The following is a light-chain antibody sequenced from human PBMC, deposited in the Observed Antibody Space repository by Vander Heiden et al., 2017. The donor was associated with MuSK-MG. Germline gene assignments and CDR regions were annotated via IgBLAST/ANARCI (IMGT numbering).Light chain of an antibody. J-gene: IGLJ2*01. V-gene: IGLV3-21*04. CDR3: QVWDSSSDQAL. CDR2: YDR. CDR1: NIGIKS. Sequence: SFVLTQPPSVSVAPGQTATITCGGNNIGIKSVHWYQQKPGQAPVLVIYYDRDRPSGIPERFSGSNSGNTATLTISRVEAGEEADYYCQVWDSSSDQALFGGGTKLTVL.